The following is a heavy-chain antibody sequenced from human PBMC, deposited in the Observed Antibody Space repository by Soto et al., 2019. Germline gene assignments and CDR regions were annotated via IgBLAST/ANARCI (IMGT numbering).Heavy chain of an antibody. CDR1: GDSISSSSYY. V-gene: IGHV4-39*01. CDR3: AVGSSAFYYIY. D-gene: IGHD1-26*01. CDR2: IYYSGST. J-gene: IGHJ4*02. Sequence: SETRSLTCTVSGDSISSSSYYWGWIRQPPGKGLEWIGSIYYSGSTYHNPPLKSRVTISKDTSKNQFSLKLSSVTAADTAVFYCAVGSSAFYYIYWGQGIQVTVS.